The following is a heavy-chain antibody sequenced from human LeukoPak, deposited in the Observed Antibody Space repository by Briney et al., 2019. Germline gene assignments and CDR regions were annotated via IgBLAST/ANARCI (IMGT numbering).Heavy chain of an antibody. CDR2: INTKKGAT. CDR1: GYTFTDFD. V-gene: IGHV1-2*02. D-gene: IGHD1-26*01. Sequence: ASVKVSCKASGYTFTDFDIHWVRQAPGQGLECMGCINTKKGATDYAQVFQGRVTMTRDTSITTASMELSSLTSDDTAVYYSARDSAEQSESAIDIWGQGTMVTVCS. J-gene: IGHJ3*02. CDR3: ARDSAEQSESAIDI.